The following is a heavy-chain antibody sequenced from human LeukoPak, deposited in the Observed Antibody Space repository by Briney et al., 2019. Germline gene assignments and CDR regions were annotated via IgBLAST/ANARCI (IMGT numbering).Heavy chain of an antibody. CDR1: GFTFSSYS. Sequence: GGSLRLSCATYGFTFSSYSMNWVRQAPGKGREWVSYISSSSSNIYYADSVKGRFTNSRHTAKNSLSLQMNSLTAEDTAVYYCASPKALPAAGRGFDFWGQGTLVTVSS. J-gene: IGHJ4*02. CDR2: ISSSSSNI. D-gene: IGHD2-2*01. V-gene: IGHV3-48*04. CDR3: ASPKALPAAGRGFDF.